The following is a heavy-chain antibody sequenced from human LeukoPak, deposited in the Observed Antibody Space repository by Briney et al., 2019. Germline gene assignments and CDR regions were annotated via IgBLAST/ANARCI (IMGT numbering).Heavy chain of an antibody. CDR2: IQYSGST. V-gene: IGHV4-38-2*02. J-gene: IGHJ6*02. CDR3: ARDKDLEWLRLQERGGSYYYGMDV. D-gene: IGHD5-12*01. Sequence: SETLSLTCTVSGYSISSGYYWGWIRPPPGKGLEWIGSIQYSGSTYYNPSLKSRVTISVDTSKNQFSLRLRSVTAADTAVYYCARDKDLEWLRLQERGGSYYYGMDVWGQGTTVTVSS. CDR1: GYSISSGYY.